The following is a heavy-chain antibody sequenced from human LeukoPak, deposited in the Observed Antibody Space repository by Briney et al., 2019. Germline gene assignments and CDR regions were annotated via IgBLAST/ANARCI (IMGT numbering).Heavy chain of an antibody. CDR2: IYYSGRT. J-gene: IGHJ5*02. D-gene: IGHD2-2*01. CDR3: ARYCSSITRYFDP. CDR1: VGSLSSGRYY. Sequence: SEALSLTRTVSVGSLSSGRYYWSWTRHHPGGGLEWMWYIYYSGRTYYNPSLNSRVTISVDTSKTQFSLKLSSVTAADSAGYYCARYCSSITRYFDPWGQGTLVTVSS. V-gene: IGHV4-31*03.